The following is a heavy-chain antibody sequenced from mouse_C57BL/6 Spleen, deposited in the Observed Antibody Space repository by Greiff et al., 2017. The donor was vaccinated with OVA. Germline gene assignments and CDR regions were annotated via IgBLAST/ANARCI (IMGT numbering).Heavy chain of an antibody. V-gene: IGHV1-55*01. D-gene: IGHD2-3*01. CDR1: GYTFTSYW. CDR3: AREGIYDGYRFDY. CDR2: IYPGSGST. J-gene: IGHJ2*01. Sequence: QLQQPGAELVKPGASVKMSCKASGYTFTSYWITWVKQRPGQGLEWIGDIYPGSGSTNYNEKFKSKATLTVDTSSSTAYMQLSSLTSEDSAVYYCAREGIYDGYRFDYWGQGTTLTVSS.